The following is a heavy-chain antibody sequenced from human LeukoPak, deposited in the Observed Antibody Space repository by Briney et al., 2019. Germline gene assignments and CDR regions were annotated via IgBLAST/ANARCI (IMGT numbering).Heavy chain of an antibody. J-gene: IGHJ5*02. CDR3: AKDGYCSSTSCYLNWFDP. CDR1: GFTFSSYA. CDR2: ISGSGGST. D-gene: IGHD2-2*01. Sequence: GGSLRLSCAASGFTFSSYAMSWVRQAPGKGLEWVSAISGSGGSTYYADSVKGRFTISGDNSKNTLYLQMNSLRAEDTAVYYCAKDGYCSSTSCYLNWFDPWGQGTLVTVSS. V-gene: IGHV3-23*01.